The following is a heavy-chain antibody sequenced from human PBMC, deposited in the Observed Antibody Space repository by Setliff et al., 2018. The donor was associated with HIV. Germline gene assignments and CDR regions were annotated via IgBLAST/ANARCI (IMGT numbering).Heavy chain of an antibody. D-gene: IGHD6-19*01. CDR1: GGSFSGYY. J-gene: IGHJ4*02. Sequence: SETLSLTCAVYGGSFSGYYWSWIRQPPGKGLEWTGEVTHSGRTNYKPSLESRVTTSVDTSKKQFSLRLTSVTAADTAVYYCARGVRDNSGWSSYYFDYWGQGTLVTVSS. CDR3: ARGVRDNSGWSSYYFDY. V-gene: IGHV4-34*01. CDR2: VTHSGRT.